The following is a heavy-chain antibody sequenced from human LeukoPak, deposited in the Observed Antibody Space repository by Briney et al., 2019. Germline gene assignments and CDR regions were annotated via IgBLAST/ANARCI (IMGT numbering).Heavy chain of an antibody. D-gene: IGHD4-17*01. CDR1: GFTFSDYY. CDR2: INGSSSDT. CDR3: AKDFWGMTTVTTFDY. J-gene: IGHJ4*02. Sequence: GGSLRLSCAASGFTFSDYYMTWIRQAPGRGLEWISYINGSSSDTKYADSVKGRFTISRDTSKNTLYLQMNTLRVEDTAVYYCAKDFWGMTTVTTFDYWGQGTLVTVSS. V-gene: IGHV3-11*05.